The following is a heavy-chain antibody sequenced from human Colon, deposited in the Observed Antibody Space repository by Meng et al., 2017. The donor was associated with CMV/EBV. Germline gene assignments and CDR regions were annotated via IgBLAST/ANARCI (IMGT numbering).Heavy chain of an antibody. D-gene: IGHD1-26*01. CDR1: GFTFSSYA. Sequence: ETLSLTCAASGFTFSSYAMSWVRQAPGKGLEWVSAISGSGGSTYYADSVKGRFTISRDNSKNTLYLQMNSLRAEDTAVYYCAKDLYSGSYNIWGQGTMVTVSS. CDR3: AKDLYSGSYNI. J-gene: IGHJ3*02. CDR2: ISGSGGST. V-gene: IGHV3-23*01.